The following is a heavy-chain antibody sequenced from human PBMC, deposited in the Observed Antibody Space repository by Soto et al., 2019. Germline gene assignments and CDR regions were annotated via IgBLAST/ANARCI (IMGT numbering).Heavy chain of an antibody. J-gene: IGHJ6*02. D-gene: IGHD2-2*01. CDR3: AKDREYCSSTSCPSAGMDV. CDR2: ISYDGSNK. Sequence: PGGSLRLSCAASGFTFSSYGMHWVRQAPGKGLEWVAVISYDGSNKYYADSVKGRFTISRDNSKNTLYLQMNSLRAEDTAVYYCAKDREYCSSTSCPSAGMDVWGQGTTVTVSS. CDR1: GFTFSSYG. V-gene: IGHV3-30*18.